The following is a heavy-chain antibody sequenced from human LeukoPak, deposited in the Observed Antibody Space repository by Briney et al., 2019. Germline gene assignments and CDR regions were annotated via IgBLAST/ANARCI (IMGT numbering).Heavy chain of an antibody. J-gene: IGHJ4*02. V-gene: IGHV3-23*01. CDR2: ISGSGGST. D-gene: IGHD3-22*01. CDR3: AKGSYYDSSGSFYFDY. CDR1: GFTFSSYA. Sequence: GGSLRLSCAASGFTFSSYAMSWVRQAPGKGLEWVSAISGSGGSTYYADSVKGRFTISRDNSKNTLYLQMNSLGAEDTAAYYCAKGSYYDSSGSFYFDYWGQGTLVTVSS.